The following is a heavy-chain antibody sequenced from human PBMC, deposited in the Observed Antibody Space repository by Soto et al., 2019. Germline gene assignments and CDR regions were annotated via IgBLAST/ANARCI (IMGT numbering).Heavy chain of an antibody. J-gene: IGHJ4*02. V-gene: IGHV3-23*01. Sequence: LRLSFAASGFTFISYATSWVRQAPGKGLEWISSISDTGGNTYYADSMKGRFTISRDNSKNTLYLQMNSLRAEDTAVYYCAKAGPNSHGRNYFDHWGQGTLVTVSS. CDR1: GFTFISYA. D-gene: IGHD1-26*01. CDR2: ISDTGGNT. CDR3: AKAGPNSHGRNYFDH.